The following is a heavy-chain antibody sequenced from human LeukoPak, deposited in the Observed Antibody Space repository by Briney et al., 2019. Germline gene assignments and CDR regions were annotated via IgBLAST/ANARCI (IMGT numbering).Heavy chain of an antibody. CDR1: GFTFSSYA. V-gene: IGHV3-30*02. J-gene: IGHJ4*02. Sequence: GGSLRLSCAASGFTFSSYAMHWVRQAPGKGLEWVTFIRYDGSNKYYADSVKGRFTISRDNSKNTLYLQMKGLRAEDTAVYYCVKDSVVVAGLVNYFDYWGQGTLVTVSS. D-gene: IGHD6-19*01. CDR2: IRYDGSNK. CDR3: VKDSVVVAGLVNYFDY.